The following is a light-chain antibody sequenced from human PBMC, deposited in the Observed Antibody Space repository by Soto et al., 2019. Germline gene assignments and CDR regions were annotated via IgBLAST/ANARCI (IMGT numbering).Light chain of an antibody. J-gene: IGKJ3*01. CDR1: ESVHSS. CDR2: YAS. CDR3: QHNSNWPPT. V-gene: IGKV3-15*01. Sequence: EMVMTQSPATLSVSPGERVTLSCRASESVHSSLAWYQQKPGQGPSLLIYYASTRVTGVPDRFSGSGSGTEFTLTISSLQSEDFGVYYCQHNSNWPPTFGPGIKVEIK.